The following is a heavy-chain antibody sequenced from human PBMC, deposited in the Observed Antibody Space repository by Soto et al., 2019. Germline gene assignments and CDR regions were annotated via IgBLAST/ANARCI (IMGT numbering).Heavy chain of an antibody. D-gene: IGHD2-2*01. CDR3: ARDVPYRGLDYYYGMDV. CDR2: IWYDGSNK. CDR1: GFTFSSYG. J-gene: IGHJ6*02. Sequence: QVQLVESGGGVVQPGRSLRLSCAASGFTFSSYGMHWVRQAPGKGLEWVAVIWYDGSNKYYADSVKGRFTISRDNSKKTLYLQMNSLKAEDTAVYYCARDVPYRGLDYYYGMDVWGQGTTVTVSS. V-gene: IGHV3-33*01.